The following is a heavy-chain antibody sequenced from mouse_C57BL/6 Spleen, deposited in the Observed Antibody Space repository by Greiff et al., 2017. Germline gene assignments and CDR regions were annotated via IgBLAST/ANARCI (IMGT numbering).Heavy chain of an antibody. CDR2: ISSGSSTI. CDR1: GFTFSDYG. D-gene: IGHD1-1*01. Sequence: EVMLVESGGGLVKPGGSLKLSCAASGFTFSDYGMHWVRQAPEKGLEWVAYISSGSSTIYYADTVKGRFTISRDNAKNTLFLQLTSLRSEDTAMYYCATYYYGSSHYAMDYWGQGTSVTVSS. V-gene: IGHV5-17*01. CDR3: ATYYYGSSHYAMDY. J-gene: IGHJ4*01.